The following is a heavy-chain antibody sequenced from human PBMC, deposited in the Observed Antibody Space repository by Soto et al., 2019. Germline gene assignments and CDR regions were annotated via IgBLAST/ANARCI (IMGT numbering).Heavy chain of an antibody. D-gene: IGHD2-21*02. CDR2: IYYSGNT. V-gene: IGHV4-31*03. CDR3: ARDRLMATAGTARYYYGLDV. CDR1: GGSIRSGGYY. Sequence: TSETLSLTCTVSGGSIRSGGYYWSWIRHLPGKGLEWIGHIYYSGNTYYNPSLKSRLAISVDTSKNQFSLKLNSVTAADTAVNYCARDRLMATAGTARYYYGLDVWGQGTTVTVSS. J-gene: IGHJ6*02.